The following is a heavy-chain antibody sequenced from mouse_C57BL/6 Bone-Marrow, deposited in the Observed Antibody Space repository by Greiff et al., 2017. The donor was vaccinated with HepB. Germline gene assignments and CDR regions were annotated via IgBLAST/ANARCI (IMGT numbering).Heavy chain of an antibody. Sequence: QVQLQQPGAELVKPGASVKLSCKASGYTFTSYWMHWVKQRPGRGLEWIGRIYPNSGGTKYTEKFKSKATLTVDKPSSTAYMQLSSLTSEDSAVYDCARDYDGYYGGAMDYWGQGTSVTVSS. V-gene: IGHV1-72*01. J-gene: IGHJ4*01. CDR1: GYTFTSYW. CDR2: IYPNSGGT. CDR3: ARDYDGYYGGAMDY. D-gene: IGHD2-3*01.